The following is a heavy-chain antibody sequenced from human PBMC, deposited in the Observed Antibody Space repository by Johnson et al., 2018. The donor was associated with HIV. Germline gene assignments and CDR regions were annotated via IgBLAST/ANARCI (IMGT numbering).Heavy chain of an antibody. D-gene: IGHD3-22*01. CDR3: AKEGGRITMIVVEPDAFDI. CDR1: GFTISTFW. CDR2: IRYDGSNK. J-gene: IGHJ3*02. V-gene: IGHV3-30*02. Sequence: QVQLVESGGGVVQPGRSLRLSCEVSGFTISTFWMSWVRQAPGKGLAWVAFIRYDGSNKYYADSVKGRFTISRDNSKNTLYLQMNSLRAEDTAVYYCAKEGGRITMIVVEPDAFDIWGQGTMVTVSS.